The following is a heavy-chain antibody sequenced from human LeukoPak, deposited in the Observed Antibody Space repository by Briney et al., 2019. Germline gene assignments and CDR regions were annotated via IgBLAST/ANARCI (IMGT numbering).Heavy chain of an antibody. D-gene: IGHD2-2*01. Sequence: SETLSLTCTVSGGSISSGSYYWNWIRQPAGKGLEWIGRIYRSGSSNYNPSLKSRVTVSVDTSKNQFSLKLSSVTAADTAVYYCARRGRGIVVVPAAWNWFDPWGQGTLVTVSS. CDR2: IYRSGSS. V-gene: IGHV4-61*02. CDR3: ARRGRGIVVVPAAWNWFDP. J-gene: IGHJ5*02. CDR1: GGSISSGSYY.